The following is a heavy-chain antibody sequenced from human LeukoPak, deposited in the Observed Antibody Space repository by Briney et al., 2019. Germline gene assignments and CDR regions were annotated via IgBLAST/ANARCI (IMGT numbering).Heavy chain of an antibody. D-gene: IGHD1-1*01. J-gene: IGHJ3*02. V-gene: IGHV1-2*02. CDR1: GYTFTGYY. CDR3: ARGNWYDEAFDI. Sequence: ASVKVSCKASGYTFTGYYMHWVRQAPGQGLEWMGWINPNSGGTNYAQKFQGRVTMTRDTPISTAYMELSRLRSDDTAVYYCARGNWYDEAFDIWGQGTMVTVSS. CDR2: INPNSGGT.